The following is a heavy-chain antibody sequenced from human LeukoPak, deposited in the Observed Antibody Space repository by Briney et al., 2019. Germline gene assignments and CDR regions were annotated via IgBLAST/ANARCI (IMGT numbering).Heavy chain of an antibody. CDR3: ARAGDHFHWFLDL. J-gene: IGHJ2*01. CDR2: LYSGSDT. V-gene: IGHV3-53*01. Sequence: PGRSLRLSCAASGFSVSTNYMNWVRQAPGKGLEWVSILYSGSDTYYSDSVKGRFTISRDDSRNTLYLHMSSRKAEDTAIYYYARAGDHFHWFLDLWGRGTLVGVSS. D-gene: IGHD2-21*01. CDR1: GFSVSTNY.